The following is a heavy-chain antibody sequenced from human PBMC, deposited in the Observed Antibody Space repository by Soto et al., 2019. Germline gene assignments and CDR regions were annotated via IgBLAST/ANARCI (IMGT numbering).Heavy chain of an antibody. CDR3: ARDPNGDYIGAFDI. J-gene: IGHJ3*02. CDR2: IRGSDGYT. CDR1: GFTFSNYA. Sequence: PGGSLRLSCATSGFTFSNYAMTWVRQAPGKGLQWVSSIRGSDGYTNYADTVKGRFTMSRDNSKNTLYLQMSSLTDEDTAVYYCARDPNGDYIGAFDIWGQGIMVTVSS. D-gene: IGHD4-17*01. V-gene: IGHV3-23*01.